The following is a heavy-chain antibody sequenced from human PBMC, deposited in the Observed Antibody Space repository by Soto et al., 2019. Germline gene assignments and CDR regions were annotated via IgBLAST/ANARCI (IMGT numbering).Heavy chain of an antibody. D-gene: IGHD1-1*01. CDR2: MNPNSGNT. J-gene: IGHJ6*02. CDR3: ARGPDNWNDEGYYGMDV. Sequence: QVQLVQSGAEVKKPGASVKVSCKASGYTFTSYDINWVRQATGQGLEWMGWMNPNSGNTGYAQKFQGRVTMTRNTSISTAYMELSSLRSEDTAVYYCARGPDNWNDEGYYGMDVWGQGTTVTVSS. CDR1: GYTFTSYD. V-gene: IGHV1-8*01.